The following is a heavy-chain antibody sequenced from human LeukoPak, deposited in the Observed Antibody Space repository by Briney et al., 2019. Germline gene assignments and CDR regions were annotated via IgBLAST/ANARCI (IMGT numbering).Heavy chain of an antibody. CDR3: ARDHNYAFDN. V-gene: IGHV3-48*01. CDR1: GFPFIEYS. CDR2: ICIDRVNT. Sequence: GGSLRLSCTASGFPFIEYSMNWVCQGPGKGLEWISYICIDRVNTKYADSVRGRFTISANKAKNSLYLQMNSMRVEDTAVYYCARDHNYAFDNWGQGTLVSVAS. J-gene: IGHJ4*02. D-gene: IGHD1-1*01.